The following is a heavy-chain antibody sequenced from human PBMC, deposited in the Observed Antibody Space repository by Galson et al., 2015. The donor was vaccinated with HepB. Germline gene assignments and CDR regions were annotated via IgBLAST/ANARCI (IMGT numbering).Heavy chain of an antibody. Sequence: SVKVSCKASGYTFTGYYMHWVRQAPGQGLEWMGWINPNSGGTNYAQKFQGRVTMTRDTSISTAYMELSRLRSDDTAVYYCARAYRYSGSLYYFDYWGQGTLVTVSS. CDR1: GYTFTGYY. V-gene: IGHV1-2*02. CDR3: ARAYRYSGSLYYFDY. D-gene: IGHD1-26*01. J-gene: IGHJ4*02. CDR2: INPNSGGT.